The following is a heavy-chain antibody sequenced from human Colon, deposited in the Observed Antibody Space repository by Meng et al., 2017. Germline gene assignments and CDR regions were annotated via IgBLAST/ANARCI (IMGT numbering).Heavy chain of an antibody. V-gene: IGHV4-30-4*01. CDR2: IYYSGST. Sequence: QVQLQESGPGLVQPSQTLSLTCTVSGGSISSGDYYWSWIRQPPGKGLEWIGYIYYSGSTYSNPSLKNRVTISLDTSNNQFSLKLTSMTAADAAIYYCARVNGDFDEAWFDPWGQGTLVTVSS. CDR1: GGSISSGDYY. D-gene: IGHD2-21*02. CDR3: ARVNGDFDEAWFDP. J-gene: IGHJ5*02.